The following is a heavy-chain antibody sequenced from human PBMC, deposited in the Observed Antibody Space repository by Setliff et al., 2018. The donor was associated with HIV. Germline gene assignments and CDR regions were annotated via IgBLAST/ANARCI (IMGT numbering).Heavy chain of an antibody. Sequence: SETLSLTCTVSGGSISSYYWSWIRQPPGKGLEWIGYIYYSGSTNYNPSLKSRVTISVDTSKNQFSLKLSSVTAADTAVYYCARNPCSGGSCPDAFDIWDQGTMVTVSS. J-gene: IGHJ3*02. D-gene: IGHD2-15*01. V-gene: IGHV4-59*01. CDR2: IYYSGST. CDR3: ARNPCSGGSCPDAFDI. CDR1: GGSISSYY.